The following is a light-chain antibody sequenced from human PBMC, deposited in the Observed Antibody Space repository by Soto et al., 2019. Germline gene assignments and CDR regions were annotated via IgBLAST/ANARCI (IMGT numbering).Light chain of an antibody. V-gene: IGLV2-14*01. CDR3: SSYATYSTDVL. CDR2: DVS. J-gene: IGLJ2*01. CDR1: SSDIGGYNY. Sequence: QSALTQPASVSGSPGQSITISCTGTSSDIGGYNYVSWYQQHPGKAPKLIIYDVSYLPSGVSNRFSGSKSGNTASLTISGLQAEDEADYYCSSYATYSTDVLFGGGTQLTVL.